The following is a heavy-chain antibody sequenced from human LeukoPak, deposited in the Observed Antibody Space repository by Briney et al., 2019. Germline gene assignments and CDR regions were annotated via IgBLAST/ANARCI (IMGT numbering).Heavy chain of an antibody. Sequence: PGRSLRLSCAASGFTFSSYGMHWVRQAPGKGLEWVSAISGSGDTKYSADSVKGRLAISRDNSKNTLYLQMNSLRVEDTAIYYCTKEPAIAVAGFLYWYFDLWGRGTLVTVSS. CDR3: TKEPAIAVAGFLYWYFDL. CDR1: GFTFSSYG. V-gene: IGHV3-23*01. D-gene: IGHD6-19*01. J-gene: IGHJ2*01. CDR2: ISGSGDTK.